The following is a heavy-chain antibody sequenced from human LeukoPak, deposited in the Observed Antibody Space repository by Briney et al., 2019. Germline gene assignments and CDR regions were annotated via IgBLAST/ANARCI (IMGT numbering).Heavy chain of an antibody. CDR3: ARDGTGTAFFDY. V-gene: IGHV4-31*03. CDR2: IYYSGST. Sequence: SETLSLTCTVSGGSISSGGYYWSWIRQHPGKGLEWIGYIYYSGSTYYNPSLKSRVTISVDTSKSQFSLKLSSVTAADTAVYYCARDGTGTAFFDYWGQGTLVTVSS. CDR1: GGSISSGGYY. D-gene: IGHD1-1*01. J-gene: IGHJ4*02.